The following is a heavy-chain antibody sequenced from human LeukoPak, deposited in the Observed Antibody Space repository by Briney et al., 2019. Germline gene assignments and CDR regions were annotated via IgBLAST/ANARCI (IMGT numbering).Heavy chain of an antibody. CDR3: ARAGVTWGYDY. Sequence: GGSLRFSXTASGFTFSTYWMSWVRQAPGKGVQWVANIKPDGSEEYYVDSVKGRFTISRDNAKTSLFLQMNSLRAEDTAVYYCARAGVTWGYDYWGQGTLVTVSS. J-gene: IGHJ4*02. V-gene: IGHV3-7*01. CDR2: IKPDGSEE. D-gene: IGHD2-8*01. CDR1: GFTFSTYW.